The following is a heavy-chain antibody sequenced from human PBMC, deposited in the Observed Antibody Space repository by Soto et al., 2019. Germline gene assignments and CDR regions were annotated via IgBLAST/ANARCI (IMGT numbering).Heavy chain of an antibody. V-gene: IGHV4-59*01. Sequence: SETLSLTCTVSGGSISSYYWSWIRPPPGKGLEWIGYIYYSGSTNYNPSLKSRVTISVDTSKNQFSLKLSSVTAADTAVYYCARVGQQLVLGIDYWGQGTLVTVSS. CDR3: ARVGQQLVLGIDY. D-gene: IGHD6-13*01. CDR2: IYYSGST. CDR1: GGSISSYY. J-gene: IGHJ4*02.